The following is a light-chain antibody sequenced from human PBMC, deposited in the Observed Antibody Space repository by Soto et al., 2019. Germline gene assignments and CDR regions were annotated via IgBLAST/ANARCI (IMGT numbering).Light chain of an antibody. J-gene: IGLJ1*01. CDR3: SSYTSSSTLGV. V-gene: IGLV2-14*01. CDR1: SSDVGGYNY. Sequence: QSVLTQPASVSGSPRQSITISCTGTSSDVGGYNYVSWYQQHPGKAPKLMIYDVSNRPSGVSNRFSGSKSGNTASLTISGLQAEDEADYYCSSYTSSSTLGVFGTGNKVPVL. CDR2: DVS.